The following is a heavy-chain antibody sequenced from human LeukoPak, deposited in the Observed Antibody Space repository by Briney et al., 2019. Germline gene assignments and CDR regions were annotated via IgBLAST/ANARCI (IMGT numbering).Heavy chain of an antibody. V-gene: IGHV3-74*03. J-gene: IGHJ6*03. CDR2: INTDENTT. Sequence: GSLSLSCAVSGFTFTNYWMHWVRQAPGKGLVWVSRINTDENTTKYADSVKGRFTISRDNAKNTLYLQMNSLRAEDTAVYYCARGIPYHYYMDVWGKGTTVTVSS. CDR3: ARGIPYHYYMDV. CDR1: GFTFTNYW. D-gene: IGHD2-21*01.